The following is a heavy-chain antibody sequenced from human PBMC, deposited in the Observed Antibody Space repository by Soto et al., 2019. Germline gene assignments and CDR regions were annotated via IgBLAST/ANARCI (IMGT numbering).Heavy chain of an antibody. CDR1: GFTFSSYA. D-gene: IGHD3-22*01. V-gene: IGHV3-30-3*01. J-gene: IGHJ4*02. CDR2: ISYDGSNK. CDR3: ARGYYHDSSGYPAPIDY. Sequence: LRLSCAASGFTFSSYAMHWVRQAPGKGLEWVAVISYDGSNKYYADSVKGRFTISRDNSKNTLYLQMNSLRAEDTAVYYCARGYYHDSSGYPAPIDYWGQGTLVTVSS.